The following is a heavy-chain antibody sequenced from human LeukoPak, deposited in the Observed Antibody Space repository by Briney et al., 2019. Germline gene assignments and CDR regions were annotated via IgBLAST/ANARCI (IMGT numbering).Heavy chain of an antibody. D-gene: IGHD3-22*01. J-gene: IGHJ2*01. Sequence: ASVKVSCKASVYTFTSYDINWVRQATGQGLEWMGWMNPNSGNTGYAQKFQGRVTMTRNTSISTAYMELSSLRSEDTAVYYCATVTDDSSGYYYNSRYFDLWGRGTLVTVSS. V-gene: IGHV1-8*01. CDR2: MNPNSGNT. CDR3: ATVTDDSSGYYYNSRYFDL. CDR1: VYTFTSYD.